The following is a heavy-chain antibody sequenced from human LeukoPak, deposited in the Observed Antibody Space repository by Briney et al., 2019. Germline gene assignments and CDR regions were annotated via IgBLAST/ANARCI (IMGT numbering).Heavy chain of an antibody. Sequence: GGSLRLSCAASGFTFDNYAMPWVRQAPGKGLEWVSGISWNSGAIVYADSVKGRFTISRDNAKNSLYLQMNSLRAEDTAVYYCAREKPSSGYYFDYWGQGTLVTVSS. CDR3: AREKPSSGYYFDY. J-gene: IGHJ4*02. D-gene: IGHD3-22*01. CDR2: ISWNSGAI. V-gene: IGHV3-9*01. CDR1: GFTFDNYA.